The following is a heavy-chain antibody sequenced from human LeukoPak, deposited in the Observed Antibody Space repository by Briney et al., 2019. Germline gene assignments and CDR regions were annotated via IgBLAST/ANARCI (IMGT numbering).Heavy chain of an antibody. D-gene: IGHD3-10*01. Sequence: GTSLRLSCAASGFTFSSSAMHWGRQAPGKGLEWVALISSDGGNKYYADSVKGRFTISRDNSKNTLYLQMNSLRGDDTAVYYCAKLWFYYGSDIYYRKFDYWGQRTMVSVSS. J-gene: IGHJ4*03. CDR1: GFTFSSSA. V-gene: IGHV3-30*18. CDR3: AKLWFYYGSDIYYRKFDY. CDR2: ISSDGGNK.